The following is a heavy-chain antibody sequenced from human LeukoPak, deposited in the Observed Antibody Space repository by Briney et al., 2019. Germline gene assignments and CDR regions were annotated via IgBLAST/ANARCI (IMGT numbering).Heavy chain of an antibody. V-gene: IGHV3-30-3*01. D-gene: IGHD6-19*01. CDR3: ARAGDRIAVAGTFDY. Sequence: PGGSLRLSCAASGFTFSSYAMHWVRQAPGKGLEWVAVISYDGSNKYYADSVKGRFTISRDNSKNTLYLQMNSLRAEDTAVYYCARAGDRIAVAGTFDYWGQGTLVTVSS. CDR2: ISYDGSNK. CDR1: GFTFSSYA. J-gene: IGHJ4*02.